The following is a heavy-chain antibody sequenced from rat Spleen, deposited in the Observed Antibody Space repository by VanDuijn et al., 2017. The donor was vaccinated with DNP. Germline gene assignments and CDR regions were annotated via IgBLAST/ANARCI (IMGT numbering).Heavy chain of an antibody. CDR1: GYSITSNY. J-gene: IGHJ2*01. CDR3: ARWTRYFDY. Sequence: EVQLQESGPGLVKPSQSLSLTCSVTGYSITSNYWGWVRKFPGNKMEWIGHINYSGSTTYTPSLKSRISITRDTSQNHFFLHLNSVTSEDTATYYCARWTRYFDYWGQGVMVTVSS. V-gene: IGHV3-1*01. CDR2: INYSGST. D-gene: IGHD1-7*01.